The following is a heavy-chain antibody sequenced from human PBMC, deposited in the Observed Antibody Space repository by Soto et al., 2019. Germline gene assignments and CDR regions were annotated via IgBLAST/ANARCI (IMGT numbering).Heavy chain of an antibody. CDR3: AKEKDYDFIWGSDRYTSHY. V-gene: IGHV3-23*01. Sequence: GGSLRLSCTASGFTFRTYAMTWFRQAPGRGLEWVSAISGSAGTFYATSVKGRFTISRDNSGSTVYLQMHSLRAEDSAIYYCAKEKDYDFIWGSDRYTSHYWGRGTLVTVSS. J-gene: IGHJ4*02. CDR1: GFTFRTYA. CDR2: ISGSAGT. D-gene: IGHD3-16*02.